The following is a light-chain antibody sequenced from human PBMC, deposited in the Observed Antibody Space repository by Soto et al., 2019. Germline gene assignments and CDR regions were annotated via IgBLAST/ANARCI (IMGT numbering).Light chain of an antibody. CDR3: AAWDDRLNGPV. V-gene: IGLV1-44*01. CDR1: SSNIGSNT. J-gene: IGLJ3*02. Sequence: QPVLTQPPSASGTPGQRVTISCSGSSSNIGSNTVNWYQQVPGAAPKLLIYNNDHRPSGVPDRFSGSESGTSASLAISGLQSADEADYYCAAWDDRLNGPVFGGGTKLTVL. CDR2: NND.